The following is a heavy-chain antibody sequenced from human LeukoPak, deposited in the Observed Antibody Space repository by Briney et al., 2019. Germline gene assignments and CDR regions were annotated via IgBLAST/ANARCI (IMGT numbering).Heavy chain of an antibody. CDR1: GFTFSSYW. V-gene: IGHV3-74*01. J-gene: IGHJ6*03. Sequence: GGSLRLSCAASGFTFSSYWMHWVRQAPGKGLVWVSRINRDGSSTSYADSVKGRFTISRDNAKNTLYLQMNSLRAEDTAVYYCARGCSSTSCYLHYYYYMDVWGKGTTVTVSS. CDR2: INRDGSST. D-gene: IGHD2-2*01. CDR3: ARGCSSTSCYLHYYYYMDV.